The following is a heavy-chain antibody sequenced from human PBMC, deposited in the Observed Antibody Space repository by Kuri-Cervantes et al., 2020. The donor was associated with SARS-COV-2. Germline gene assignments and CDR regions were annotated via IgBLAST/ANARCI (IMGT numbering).Heavy chain of an antibody. V-gene: IGHV1-46*03. CDR2: INPSGGST. Sequence: ASVKVSCKPSAYTFTSYYFHWVRQVPGQGLEWLGIINPSGGSTTYAQKVQGRVSMTSDTSTGTVYMEMSSLRSEDTAVYYCAREGRDDGGNSLTSMGYFDYWGQGTLVTVSS. CDR3: AREGRDDGGNSLTSMGYFDY. CDR1: AYTFTSYY. J-gene: IGHJ4*02. D-gene: IGHD4-23*01.